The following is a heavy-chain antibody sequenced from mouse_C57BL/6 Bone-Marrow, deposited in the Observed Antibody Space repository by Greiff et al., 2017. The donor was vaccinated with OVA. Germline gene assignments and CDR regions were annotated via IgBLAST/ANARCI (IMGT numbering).Heavy chain of an antibody. CDR3: ARGASYYGEDY. J-gene: IGHJ2*01. V-gene: IGHV1-64*01. D-gene: IGHD1-1*01. CDR1: GYPFTSYW. Sequence: QVQLQQPGAELVKPGASVKLSCKASGYPFTSYWMHWVKQRPGQGLEWIGMIHPNSGSTNYNEKFKSKATLTVDKSSSTAYMQLSSLTSEDSAVYYCARGASYYGEDYWGQGTTLTVSS. CDR2: IHPNSGST.